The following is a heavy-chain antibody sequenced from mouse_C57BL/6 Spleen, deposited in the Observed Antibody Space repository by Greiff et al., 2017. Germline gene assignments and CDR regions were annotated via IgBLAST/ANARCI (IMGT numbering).Heavy chain of an antibody. CDR3: ARRGDKNDYDGGFYAMDY. CDR2: IDPSDSYT. J-gene: IGHJ4*01. CDR1: GYTFTSYW. D-gene: IGHD2-4*01. V-gene: IGHV1-69*01. Sequence: QVQLQQSGAELVMPGASVKLSCKASGYTFTSYWMHWVKQRPGQGLEWIGEIDPSDSYTNYNQKFKGKSTLTVDKSSSTAYMQLSSLTSEDSAVYYCARRGDKNDYDGGFYAMDYWGQGTSVTVSS.